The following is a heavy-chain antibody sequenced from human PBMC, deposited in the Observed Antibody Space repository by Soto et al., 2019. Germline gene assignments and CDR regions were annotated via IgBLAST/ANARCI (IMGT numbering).Heavy chain of an antibody. Sequence: GGSLRLCCGAAGVTFSTYAMSWVRQAPGKGLEWVSAISRSGGSTYYADSVKGRFTISRDNSKNTLYLQMNSLRAEDTAVYYCAKRVGNGGAFDIWGQGTMVTVSS. CDR3: AKRVGNGGAFDI. CDR1: GVTFSTYA. CDR2: ISRSGGST. J-gene: IGHJ3*02. V-gene: IGHV3-23*01. D-gene: IGHD1-26*01.